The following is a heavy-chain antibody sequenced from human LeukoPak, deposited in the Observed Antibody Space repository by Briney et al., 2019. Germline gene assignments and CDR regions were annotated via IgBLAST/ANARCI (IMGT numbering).Heavy chain of an antibody. Sequence: PGGSLRLSCAASGFTFSSYWMSWVRQTPDKGLEWVATIKQDGSEIYYVDSVKGRFTISRDNAENSLYLQMNSLRADDTAVYYCARDKIVGPTTLDYWGQGTLVTVSS. CDR1: GFTFSSYW. J-gene: IGHJ4*02. V-gene: IGHV3-7*01. CDR2: IKQDGSEI. CDR3: ARDKIVGPTTLDY. D-gene: IGHD1-26*01.